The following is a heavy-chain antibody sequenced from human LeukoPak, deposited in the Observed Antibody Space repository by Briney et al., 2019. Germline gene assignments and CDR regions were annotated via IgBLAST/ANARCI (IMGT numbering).Heavy chain of an antibody. J-gene: IGHJ6*03. D-gene: IGHD1-20*01. Sequence: GGSLRLSCAASGFTFSSYWMSWVRQAPGKGLEWVSYISSSGSTIYYADSVKGRFTISRDNAKNSLYLQMNSLRAEDTAVYYCARDRGRYNWNDGSYYYYMDVWGKGTTVTVSS. CDR2: ISSSGSTI. V-gene: IGHV3-48*04. CDR3: ARDRGRYNWNDGSYYYYMDV. CDR1: GFTFSSYW.